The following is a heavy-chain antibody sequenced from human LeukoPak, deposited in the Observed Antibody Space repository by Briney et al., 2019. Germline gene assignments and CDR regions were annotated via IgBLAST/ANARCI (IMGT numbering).Heavy chain of an antibody. CDR1: GFTFSSYE. CDR3: ARGVVPTAMRYWYFDL. V-gene: IGHV3-30*04. J-gene: IGHJ2*01. CDR2: ISYDGSNK. D-gene: IGHD2-2*01. Sequence: GGSLRLSCAASGFTFSSYEMNWVRQAPGKGLEWVAVISYDGSNKYYADSVKGRFTISRDNSKNTLYLQMNSLRAEDTAVYYCARGVVPTAMRYWYFDLWGRGTLVTVSS.